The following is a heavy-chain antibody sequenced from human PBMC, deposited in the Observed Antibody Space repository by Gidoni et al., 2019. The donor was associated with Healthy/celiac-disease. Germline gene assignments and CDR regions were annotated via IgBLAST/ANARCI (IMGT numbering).Heavy chain of an antibody. CDR3: ARLPYSSSWYIVDYYYYGMDV. V-gene: IGHV4-39*01. Sequence: QLQLQESGPGLVKPSETLSLTCTVSGGSISSSSYYWGWIRQPPGKGLEWIGSIYYSGSTYYNPSLKSRVTISVDTSKNQFSLKLSSVTAADTAVYYCARLPYSSSWYIVDYYYYGMDVWGQGTTVTVSS. CDR2: IYYSGST. CDR1: GGSISSSSYY. D-gene: IGHD6-13*01. J-gene: IGHJ6*02.